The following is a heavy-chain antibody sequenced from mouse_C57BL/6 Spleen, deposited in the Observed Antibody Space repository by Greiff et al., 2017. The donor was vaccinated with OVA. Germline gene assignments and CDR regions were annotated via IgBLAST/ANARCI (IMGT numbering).Heavy chain of an antibody. V-gene: IGHV1-82*01. CDR1: GYAFSSSW. CDR2: IYPGDGDT. D-gene: IGHD2-4*01. Sequence: VQLQESGPELVKPGASVKISCKASGYAFSSSWMNWVKQRPGKGLEWIGRIYPGDGDTNYNGKFQGKATLTADKSSSTAYMQLSSLTSEDSAVYVCARGIYYDYGDAMDYWGQGTSVTVSS. J-gene: IGHJ4*01. CDR3: ARGIYYDYGDAMDY.